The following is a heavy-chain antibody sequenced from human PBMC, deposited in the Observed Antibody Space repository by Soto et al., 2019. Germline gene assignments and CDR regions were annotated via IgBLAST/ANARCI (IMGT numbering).Heavy chain of an antibody. CDR1: GGSFSGYY. CDR3: ARDRGFGELYPPLSYYYYGMDV. CDR2: INHSGST. V-gene: IGHV4-34*01. D-gene: IGHD3-10*01. J-gene: IGHJ6*02. Sequence: ETLSLTCAVYGGSFSGYYWSWIRQPPGKGLEWIGEINHSGSTNYNPSLKSRVTISVDTSKNQFSLKLSSVTAADTAVYYCARDRGFGELYPPLSYYYYGMDVWGQGTTVTVSS.